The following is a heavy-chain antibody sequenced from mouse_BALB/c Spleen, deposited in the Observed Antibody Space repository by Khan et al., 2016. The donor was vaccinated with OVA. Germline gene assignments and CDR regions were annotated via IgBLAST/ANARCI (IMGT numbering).Heavy chain of an antibody. Sequence: VQLQESGAELVKPGASVRLSCKASGYTFTSYYLYWVKQRPGHGLEWIGDINPNNGGTNFNEKFKSKATLTVDKSSSTAYMRLSSLTSEDSAVYYCTRSGYGTFAYWGQGTLVTVSA. J-gene: IGHJ3*01. D-gene: IGHD2-1*01. CDR2: INPNNGGT. CDR1: GYTFTSYY. CDR3: TRSGYGTFAY. V-gene: IGHV1S81*02.